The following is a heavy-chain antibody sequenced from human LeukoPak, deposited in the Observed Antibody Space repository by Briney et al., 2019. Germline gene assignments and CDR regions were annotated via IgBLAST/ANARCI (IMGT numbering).Heavy chain of an antibody. V-gene: IGHV5-51*01. CDR2: IYPGDSDT. CDR1: GYRFTSYW. Sequence: GESLKISCNGTGYRFTSYWIGWVRQMPGKGLEWMGIIYPGDSDTRYSPSFQGQVTISADKSISTAYLQWSSLKASDTAMYYCARRTLAYGSGSYYFDYWGQGTLVTVSS. J-gene: IGHJ4*02. CDR3: ARRTLAYGSGSYYFDY. D-gene: IGHD3-10*01.